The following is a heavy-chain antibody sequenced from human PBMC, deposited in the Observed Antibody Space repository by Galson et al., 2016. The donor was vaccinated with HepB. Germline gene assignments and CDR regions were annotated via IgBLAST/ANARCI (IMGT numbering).Heavy chain of an antibody. V-gene: IGHV3-30*04. D-gene: IGHD2/OR15-2a*01. J-gene: IGHJ6*02. CDR1: GFSFNSYA. Sequence: LRLSCAASGFSFNSYAMHWVRQAAVQGLEWVAGIPYDGSNEFYADSVKGRFTISRDNSKNTLYLQMNSLRAEDTAVYYCVRGEEVLYFSLDHGMDVWGQGTTVTVSS. CDR2: IPYDGSNE. CDR3: VRGEEVLYFSLDHGMDV.